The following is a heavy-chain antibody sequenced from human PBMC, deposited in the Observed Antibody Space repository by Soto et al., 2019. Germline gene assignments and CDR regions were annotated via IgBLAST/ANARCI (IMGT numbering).Heavy chain of an antibody. CDR1: GFSLSNAGLG. CDR2: IFSNDEK. J-gene: IGHJ5*02. CDR3: ASTYSTSWYWFDP. D-gene: IGHD6-13*01. V-gene: IGHV2-26*04. Sequence: QVTVKESGPVLVKPTETLTLTCTVSGFSLSNAGLGVSWIRQPPGKALEWLAHIFSNDEKSYSTSLKSRLTLSKDTAKSQVVLIMTNMDPVDTATYYCASTYSTSWYWFDPWGHGTLVTVSS.